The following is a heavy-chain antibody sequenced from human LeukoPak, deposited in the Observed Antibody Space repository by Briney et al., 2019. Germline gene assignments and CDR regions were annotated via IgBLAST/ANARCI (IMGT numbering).Heavy chain of an antibody. J-gene: IGHJ2*01. CDR3: ARDYMVRGLWYFDL. Sequence: ASVKVSCKTSGYTFTGYYIHWVRQAPGQGLEWMGWINPNSGGTNYAQKFQGRVTMTRDTSTSTVYMELSSLRSEDTAVYYCARDYMVRGLWYFDLWGRGTLVTVSP. CDR2: INPNSGGT. D-gene: IGHD3-10*01. CDR1: GYTFTGYY. V-gene: IGHV1-2*02.